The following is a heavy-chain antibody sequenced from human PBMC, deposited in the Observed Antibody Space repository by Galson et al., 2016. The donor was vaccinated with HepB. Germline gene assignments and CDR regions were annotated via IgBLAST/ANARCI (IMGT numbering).Heavy chain of an antibody. CDR2: IYWADNK. V-gene: IGHV2-5*02. D-gene: IGHD6-19*01. J-gene: IGHJ4*02. CDR3: ARNGHTTGWWDY. Sequence: PALVKPTQTVTLTCTFSGFSLSVFGVGVGWIRQPPGKALEWLALIYWADNKWYSPTLKSRLTTTKDTSKNQVVLTMTSMDPVDTATYYCARNGHTTGWWDYWGQGTLVTVSS. CDR1: GFSLSVFGVG.